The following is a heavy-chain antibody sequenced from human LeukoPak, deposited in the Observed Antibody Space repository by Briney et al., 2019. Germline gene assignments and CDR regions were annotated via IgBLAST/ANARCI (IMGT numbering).Heavy chain of an antibody. CDR3: ARVGWGSYGSGSYYTF. Sequence: ASVKVSCKASGGTFSSYAISWVRQAPGQGLEWMGRIIPILGIANYAQKFQGRVTITADESTSTAYMELSSLRSEDTAVYYCARVGWGSYGSGSYYTFWGQGTLVTVSS. CDR1: GGTFSSYA. CDR2: IIPILGIA. J-gene: IGHJ4*02. D-gene: IGHD3-10*01. V-gene: IGHV1-69*04.